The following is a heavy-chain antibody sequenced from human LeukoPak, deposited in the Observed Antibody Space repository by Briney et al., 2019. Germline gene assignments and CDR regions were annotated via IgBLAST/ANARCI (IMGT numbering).Heavy chain of an antibody. D-gene: IGHD3-22*01. CDR2: ISSSSSTI. J-gene: IGHJ4*02. CDR1: GFTFSSYS. Sequence: GGSLRLSCAASGFTFSSYSMNWVRQAPGKGLEWVSYISSSSSTIYYADSVKGRFTISRDNAKNSLYLQTNSLRAEDTAVYYCARGFSGYRLGWGRGTLVTVSS. CDR3: ARGFSGYRLG. V-gene: IGHV3-48*01.